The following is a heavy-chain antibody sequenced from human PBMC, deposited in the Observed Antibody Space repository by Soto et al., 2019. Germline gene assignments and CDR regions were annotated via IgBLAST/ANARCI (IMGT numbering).Heavy chain of an antibody. D-gene: IGHD2-15*01. CDR2: ISSSSSYI. CDR1: GFTFSSYS. J-gene: IGHJ4*02. Sequence: PGGSLRLSCAASGFTFSSYSMNWVRQAQGKGLEWVSSISSSSSYIYYADSVKGRFTISRDNSKNTLYLQMNSLRAEDTAVYYCARPPGGWDCSGGSCYSFDYWGQGTLVTVSS. V-gene: IGHV3-21*01. CDR3: ARPPGGWDCSGGSCYSFDY.